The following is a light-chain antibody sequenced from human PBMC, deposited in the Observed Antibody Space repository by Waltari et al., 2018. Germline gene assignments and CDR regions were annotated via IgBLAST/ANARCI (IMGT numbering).Light chain of an antibody. CDR2: WAS. CDR3: QQYYSTPLT. V-gene: IGKV4-1*01. Sequence: DIVMTQSPDSLAVSLGERATINCKSSQSVLYSSNNKNYLAWYQQKPGQPPKLRIYWASTRESGVPDRFSGSGSGTDFTFTISSLQAEDVAVYYCQQYYSTPLTFGGGTKVEIK. CDR1: QSVLYSSNNKNY. J-gene: IGKJ4*01.